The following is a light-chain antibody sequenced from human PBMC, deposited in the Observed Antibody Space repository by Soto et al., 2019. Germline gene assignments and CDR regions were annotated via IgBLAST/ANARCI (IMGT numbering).Light chain of an antibody. J-gene: IGLJ3*02. CDR3: SLYTSSSTQGV. Sequence: QSALTQPPSVSGSPGQSVTLSCTGTSSDVGSYNRVSWYQQPPGTAPKLMIYEVSNRPSGVPDRFSGSKSGNTASLTISGLQAEDESDYDCSLYTSSSTQGVFGGGTKLTVL. CDR1: SSDVGSYNR. CDR2: EVS. V-gene: IGLV2-18*01.